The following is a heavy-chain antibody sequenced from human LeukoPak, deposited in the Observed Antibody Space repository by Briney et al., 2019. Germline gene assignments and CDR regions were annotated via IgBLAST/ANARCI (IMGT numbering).Heavy chain of an antibody. J-gene: IGHJ6*03. Sequence: ASVKVSCKASGFTLIGYYMHWVRLAPGQGLEWMGWINPNSGGTHYAQRFQGRVTMTRDTSITTVYMELSRLRSDDTAVYYCARDRIASAPRYYYYMDVWGKGTTVTVSS. CDR3: ARDRIASAPRYYYYMDV. CDR2: INPNSGGT. V-gene: IGHV1-2*02. D-gene: IGHD6-13*01. CDR1: GFTLIGYY.